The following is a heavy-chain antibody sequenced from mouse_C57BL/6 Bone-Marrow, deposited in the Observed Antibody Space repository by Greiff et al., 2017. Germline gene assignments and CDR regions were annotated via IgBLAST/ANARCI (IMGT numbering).Heavy chain of an antibody. CDR1: GYAFTHSL. J-gene: IGHJ2*01. Sequence: VKLMESGAELVRPGTSVKVSCKASGYAFTHSLIEWVKQRPGQGLGWIGVINPGRGGTNYNEKFKGKSTLTADKSSSTAYMHLISLTSEDSAVYFCARAPATSYYCDYWGQGTTLTVSS. V-gene: IGHV1-54*01. D-gene: IGHD1-1*01. CDR3: ARAPATSYYCDY. CDR2: INPGRGGT.